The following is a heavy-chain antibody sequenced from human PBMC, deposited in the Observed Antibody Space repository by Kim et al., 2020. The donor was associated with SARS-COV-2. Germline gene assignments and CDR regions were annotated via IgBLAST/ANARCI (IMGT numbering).Heavy chain of an antibody. CDR2: IRSKANSYAT. Sequence: GGSLRLSCAASGFTFSGSAMHWVRQASGKGLEWVGRIRSKANSYATAYAASVKGRFTISRDDSKNTAYLQMNSLKTEDTAVYYCTRQGLSRLDYWGQGTLVTVSS. D-gene: IGHD3-10*01. CDR1: GFTFSGSA. CDR3: TRQGLSRLDY. J-gene: IGHJ4*02. V-gene: IGHV3-73*01.